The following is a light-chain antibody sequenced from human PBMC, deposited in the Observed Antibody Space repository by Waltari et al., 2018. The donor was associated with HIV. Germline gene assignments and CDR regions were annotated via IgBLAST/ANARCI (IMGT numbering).Light chain of an antibody. CDR1: SSNIGAGYD. CDR2: QNI. CDR3: QSYDSSLRV. V-gene: IGLV1-40*01. Sequence: QSVLTQPPSVSGAPGQRVTISCTGSSSNIGAGYDVHWYQQLPGTAPKPRVYQNIDRPPRVPDRFSGSKSGTSASLASTGLQAEDEADYYCQSYDSSLRVFGGGTKLTVL. J-gene: IGLJ3*02.